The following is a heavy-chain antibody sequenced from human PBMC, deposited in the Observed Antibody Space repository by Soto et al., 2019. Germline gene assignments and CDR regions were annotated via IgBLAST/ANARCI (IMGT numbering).Heavy chain of an antibody. CDR1: GYTFTSYG. CDR2: ISAYNGNT. CDR3: ARAIGYCSGGSCYSDYYYYGMDV. V-gene: IGHV1-18*01. D-gene: IGHD2-15*01. J-gene: IGHJ6*02. Sequence: QVQLVQSGAEVKKPGASVKVSCKASGYTFTSYGISWVRQAPGQGLEWMGWISAYNGNTNYAQKLQGRVTMTTDTSTSTAYMELSSLRSDDTAVYYCARAIGYCSGGSCYSDYYYYGMDVWGQGTTVTVSS.